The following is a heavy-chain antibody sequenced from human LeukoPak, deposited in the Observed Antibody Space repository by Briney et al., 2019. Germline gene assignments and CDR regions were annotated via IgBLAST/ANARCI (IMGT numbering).Heavy chain of an antibody. D-gene: IGHD2/OR15-2a*01. J-gene: IGHJ3*02. V-gene: IGHV1-2*02. CDR1: GYTFTGYY. Sequence: ASVKVSCKASGYTFTGYYMHWVRQAPGQGLEWMGWINPNSGGTNYAQKFQGRVTMTRDTSISTAYMELSRLRSDDTAVYYCARASMATYDAFDIWGQGTMVTVSS. CDR2: INPNSGGT. CDR3: ARASMATYDAFDI.